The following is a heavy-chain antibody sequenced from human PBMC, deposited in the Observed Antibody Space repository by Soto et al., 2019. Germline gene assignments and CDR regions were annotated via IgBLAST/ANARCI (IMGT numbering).Heavy chain of an antibody. Sequence: QVQLVQSGAEVKKPGSSVKVSCKASGGTFSSYTISWVRQAPGQGLEWMGRIIPILSIANYAQKFQGRVTITADKSTSTAYMELSSLRSEDTAVYYCASSMVRGVMYYFDYWGQGTLVTVSS. V-gene: IGHV1-69*02. CDR1: GGTFSSYT. CDR2: IIPILSIA. J-gene: IGHJ4*02. D-gene: IGHD3-10*01. CDR3: ASSMVRGVMYYFDY.